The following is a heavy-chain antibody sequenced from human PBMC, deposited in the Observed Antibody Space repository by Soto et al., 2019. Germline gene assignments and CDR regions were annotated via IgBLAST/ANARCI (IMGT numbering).Heavy chain of an antibody. Sequence: QVQLVESGGGVVQPGRSLRLSCAASGFTFSNYGIHWVRQAPGKGLEWVAVIWPDGNKKYYPDSVKGRFTISRDNSKNTLYLQMNRLRAEDTAVYYCARAGIVATTQLGWFDPWSQGTLVTVSS. D-gene: IGHD1-26*01. CDR3: ARAGIVATTQLGWFDP. CDR2: IWPDGNKK. J-gene: IGHJ5*02. CDR1: GFTFSNYG. V-gene: IGHV3-33*01.